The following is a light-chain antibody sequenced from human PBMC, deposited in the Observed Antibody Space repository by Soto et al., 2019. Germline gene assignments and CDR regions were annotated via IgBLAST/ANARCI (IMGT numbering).Light chain of an antibody. Sequence: QSALTQPASVSGSPGQSITISCTGTSSDDGSYNLVSWYQQHPGKAPKHMIYEGSKRPSGVSNRFSGSKSGNTASLTISGLQAEDEADYYCCADAGSSSLYVFGTGTKVTVL. J-gene: IGLJ1*01. CDR1: SSDDGSYNL. V-gene: IGLV2-23*01. CDR3: CADAGSSSLYV. CDR2: EGS.